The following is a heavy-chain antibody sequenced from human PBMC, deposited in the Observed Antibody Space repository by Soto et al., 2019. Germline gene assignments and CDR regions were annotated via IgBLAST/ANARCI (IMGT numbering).Heavy chain of an antibody. CDR3: ARGGTAARIFSY. CDR2: INHSGST. V-gene: IGHV4-34*01. J-gene: IGHJ4*02. Sequence: SETLSLTCAVYGGPFSGYFWSWIRQAPGKGLEWIGEINHSGSTTYNPSLKSRVTISVDTSKNQFSLKLTSVTAADTAVYYCARGGTAARIFSYWGQGTLVTVPS. D-gene: IGHD6-6*01. CDR1: GGPFSGYF.